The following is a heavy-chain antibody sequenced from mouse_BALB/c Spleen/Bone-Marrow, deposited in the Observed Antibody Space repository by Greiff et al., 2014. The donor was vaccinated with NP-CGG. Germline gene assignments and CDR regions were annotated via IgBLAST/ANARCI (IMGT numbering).Heavy chain of an antibody. J-gene: IGHJ4*01. CDR1: GYAFSNSW. Sequence: VQLQQSGPELVKPGASVKISCKASGYAFSNSWMNWVKQRPGQGLEWIGRIYPGDGDTNYNGKFKGKATLTADKSSSTAYMQLSSLTSVDSAVYFCARSAYYGTNYGAMDYWGQGTSFTVSS. D-gene: IGHD1-1*01. CDR2: IYPGDGDT. CDR3: ARSAYYGTNYGAMDY. V-gene: IGHV1-82*01.